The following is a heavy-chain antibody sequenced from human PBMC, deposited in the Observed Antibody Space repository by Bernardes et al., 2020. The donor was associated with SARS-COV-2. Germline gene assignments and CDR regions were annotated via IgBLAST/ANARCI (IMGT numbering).Heavy chain of an antibody. CDR2: IYTSGST. CDR3: ARGGSSWYNYYYYGMDV. Sequence: SETLSLTCTVSGGSISSYYWSWIRQPAGKGLEWIGRIYTSGSTNYNPSLKSRVTMSVDTSKNQFSLKLSSVTAADTAVYYCARGGSSWYNYYYYGMDVWGQGTTVTVSS. J-gene: IGHJ6*02. D-gene: IGHD6-13*01. V-gene: IGHV4-4*07. CDR1: GGSISSYY.